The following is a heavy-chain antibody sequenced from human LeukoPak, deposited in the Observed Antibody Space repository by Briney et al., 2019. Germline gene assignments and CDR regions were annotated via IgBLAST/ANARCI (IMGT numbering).Heavy chain of an antibody. CDR1: GFTFSSYG. V-gene: IGHV3-30*02. D-gene: IGHD2-2*01. CDR2: IRYDGSNK. CDR3: ARDLYCSSTSCYNSGWFDP. J-gene: IGHJ5*02. Sequence: GGSLRLSCAASGFTFSSYGMHWVRQAPGKGLEWVAFIRYDGSNKYYADSVKGRFTISRDNSKNTLYLQMNSLRAEDTAVYYCARDLYCSSTSCYNSGWFDPWGQGTLVTVSS.